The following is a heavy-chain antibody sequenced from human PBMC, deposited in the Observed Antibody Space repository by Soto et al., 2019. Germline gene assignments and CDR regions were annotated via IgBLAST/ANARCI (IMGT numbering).Heavy chain of an antibody. CDR3: AKNYYDSSGYYYDY. J-gene: IGHJ4*02. D-gene: IGHD3-22*01. CDR2: ISGSGGST. Sequence: PGGSLRLSCAASGFTFSSYGMHWVRQAPGKGLEWVSAISGSGGSTYYADSVKGRFTISRDNSKNTLYLQMNSLRAEDTAVYYCAKNYYDSSGYYYDYWGQGTLVTVSS. V-gene: IGHV3-23*01. CDR1: GFTFSSYG.